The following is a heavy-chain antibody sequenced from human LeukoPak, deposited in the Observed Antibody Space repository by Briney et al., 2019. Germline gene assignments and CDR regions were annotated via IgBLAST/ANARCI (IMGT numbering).Heavy chain of an antibody. J-gene: IGHJ4*02. V-gene: IGHV1-46*01. CDR2: INPSGGST. CDR3: ARVRSSGYYSYWFDY. D-gene: IGHD3-22*01. CDR1: GYTFTSYY. Sequence: GASVKVSCKASGYTFTSYYMHWVRQAPGQGLEWMGIINPSGGSTSYAQKFQGRVTMTRDTSTSTVYMELSSLRSEDTAVYYCARVRSSGYYSYWFDYWGQGTLVTVSS.